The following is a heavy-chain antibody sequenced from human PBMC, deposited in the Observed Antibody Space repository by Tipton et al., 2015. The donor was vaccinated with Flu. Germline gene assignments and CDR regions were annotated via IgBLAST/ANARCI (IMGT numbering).Heavy chain of an antibody. CDR2: ICPGSP. J-gene: IGHJ4*02. D-gene: IGHD4-17*01. CDR1: DGSIGSPYC. V-gene: IGHV4-38-2*02. CDR3: ARVRSVTTLDY. Sequence: TLSLTCSVSDGSIGSPYCWGWVRQPPGKGLEWIGNICPGSPYYNPSLKSRVTISIARSKSQFSLSLASVTAADTAVYFCARVRSVTTLDYWGQGTLVTVSP.